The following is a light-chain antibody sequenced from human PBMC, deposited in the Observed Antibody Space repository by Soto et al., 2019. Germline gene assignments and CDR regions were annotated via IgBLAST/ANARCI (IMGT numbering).Light chain of an antibody. Sequence: DIQMTQSPSSLSASVEDRVTVTCRTSQNIYNYLNWYQQRPGKAPKLLIYAATSVQSGVPSRFSGSGSGTDFTLTISSLHPEDFATYYCQQTHSTPVTFGQGTRLDVK. J-gene: IGKJ5*01. CDR3: QQTHSTPVT. V-gene: IGKV1-39*01. CDR1: QNIYNY. CDR2: AAT.